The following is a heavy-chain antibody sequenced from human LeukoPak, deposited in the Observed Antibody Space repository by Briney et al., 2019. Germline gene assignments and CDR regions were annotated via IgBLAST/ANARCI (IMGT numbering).Heavy chain of an antibody. CDR3: AREGYYDSSGYDY. CDR1: GLTVRTTY. Sequence: GGSLRLSCAASGLTVRTTYMSWVRQTPGKGLEWVSVIYSEGSTYYADSVKGRFTMSKDNSKSTVYLQMNSLRVEDTAVYYCAREGYYDSSGYDYWGQGTLVTVSS. V-gene: IGHV3-53*01. D-gene: IGHD3-22*01. CDR2: IYSEGST. J-gene: IGHJ4*02.